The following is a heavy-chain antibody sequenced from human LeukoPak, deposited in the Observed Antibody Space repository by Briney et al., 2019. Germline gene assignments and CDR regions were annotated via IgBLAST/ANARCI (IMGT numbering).Heavy chain of an antibody. CDR1: GGSFSGYY. V-gene: IGHV4-34*01. Sequence: PSETLSLTCAVYGGSFSGYYWSWIRQPPGKGLEWIGEINHSGSTNYNPSLKSRVTISVDTSKNLFSLKVSSVTAADTAVYYCARGRSNYYGMDVWGQGTRSPSP. J-gene: IGHJ6*02. CDR3: ARGRSNYYGMDV. CDR2: INHSGST. D-gene: IGHD1-26*01.